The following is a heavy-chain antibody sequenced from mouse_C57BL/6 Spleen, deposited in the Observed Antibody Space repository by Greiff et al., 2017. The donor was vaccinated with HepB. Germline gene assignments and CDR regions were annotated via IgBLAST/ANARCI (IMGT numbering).Heavy chain of an antibody. V-gene: IGHV1-82*01. Sequence: ESGPELVKPGASVKISCKASGYAFSSSWMNWVKQRPGKGLEWIGRIYPGDGDTNYNGKFKGKATLTADKSSSTAYMQLSSLTSEDSAVYFCAPDYGEEEAWFAYWGQGTLVTVSA. J-gene: IGHJ3*01. D-gene: IGHD1-1*01. CDR2: IYPGDGDT. CDR3: APDYGEEEAWFAY. CDR1: GYAFSSSW.